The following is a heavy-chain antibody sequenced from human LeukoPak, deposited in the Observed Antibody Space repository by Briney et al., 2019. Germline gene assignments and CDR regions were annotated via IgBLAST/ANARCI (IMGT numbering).Heavy chain of an antibody. CDR3: STLTSRGLSDS. J-gene: IGHJ1*01. Sequence: SCKAYGYTFTSYGISWVGQAPGKGREWGGRIKSKADGETTDYAAPVKGIFTFSRDDSKNMLYLQMNSLRREDTAVYYCSTLTSRGLSDSWGQGPLVTVSS. CDR1: GYTFTSYG. V-gene: IGHV3-15*01. CDR2: IKSKADGETT. D-gene: IGHD1-20*01.